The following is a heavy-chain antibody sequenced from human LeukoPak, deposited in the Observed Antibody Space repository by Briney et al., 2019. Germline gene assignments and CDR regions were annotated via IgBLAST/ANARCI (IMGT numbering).Heavy chain of an antibody. J-gene: IGHJ5*02. D-gene: IGHD6-13*01. CDR2: IYHSGST. CDR1: GGSISSGGYS. CDR3: ARGPSSSWYWFDP. Sequence: SETLSLTCAVSGGSISSGGYSWSWIRQPPGKGLEWIGYIYHSGSTYYNPSLKSRVTISVDRSKNQFSLKLSPVTAADTAVYYCARGPSSSWYWFDPWGQGTLVTVSS. V-gene: IGHV4-30-2*01.